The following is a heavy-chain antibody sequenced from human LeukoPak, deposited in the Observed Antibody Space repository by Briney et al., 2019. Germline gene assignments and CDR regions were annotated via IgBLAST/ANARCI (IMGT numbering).Heavy chain of an antibody. D-gene: IGHD4-4*01. CDR2: IRGSGGST. J-gene: IGHJ4*02. V-gene: IGHV3-23*01. CDR3: AKDISNRPVSY. CDR1: GFTFSSYA. Sequence: GGSLRLSCAASGFTFSSYAMSWVRQAPGKGLEWVSAIRGSGGSTYYADSVKGRFTISRDNSKNTLYLQMNSLRAEDTAVYYCAKDISNRPVSYWGQGTLVTVSS.